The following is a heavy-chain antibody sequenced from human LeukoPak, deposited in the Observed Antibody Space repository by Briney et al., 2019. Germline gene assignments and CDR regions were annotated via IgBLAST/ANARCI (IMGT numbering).Heavy chain of an antibody. CDR1: GGSISSYY. Sequence: SETLSLTCTVSGGSISSYYWSWIRQPAGKGLEWIRRIYTSGITNYNPSLKSRVTMSVDTSKNQFSLKLTSVTAADTAVYFCARKATAATYFDYWGQGTLVTVSS. CDR2: IYTSGIT. D-gene: IGHD2-15*01. J-gene: IGHJ4*02. V-gene: IGHV4-4*07. CDR3: ARKATAATYFDY.